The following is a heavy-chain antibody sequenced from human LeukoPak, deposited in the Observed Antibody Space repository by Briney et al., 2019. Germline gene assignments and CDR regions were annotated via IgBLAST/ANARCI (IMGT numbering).Heavy chain of an antibody. CDR1: GGTFSSYA. J-gene: IGHJ4*02. D-gene: IGHD2-21*02. CDR2: IIPILGVA. V-gene: IGHV1-69*04. CDR3: ASDGAYCGGDCYWSY. Sequence: PVKVSCKASGGTFSSYATSWMRQAPGQGLEWMGRIIPILGVANYAQKFQGRVTITADKSTSTAYMELSRLRFEDTAVYYCASDGAYCGGDCYWSYWGQGTLVTVSS.